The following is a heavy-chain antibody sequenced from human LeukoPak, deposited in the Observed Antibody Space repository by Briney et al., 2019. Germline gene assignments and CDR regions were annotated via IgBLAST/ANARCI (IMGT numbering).Heavy chain of an antibody. D-gene: IGHD3-16*02. CDR1: GFTFSSYS. Sequence: GGSLRLSCAASGFTFSSYSMNWVRQAPGKGLEWVSSISSSSSYIYYAESVKGRFTISRDNAKNSLYLQMNSLRAEDTAVYYCARGELSFDYWGQGTLVTVSS. V-gene: IGHV3-21*01. J-gene: IGHJ4*02. CDR2: ISSSSSYI. CDR3: ARGELSFDY.